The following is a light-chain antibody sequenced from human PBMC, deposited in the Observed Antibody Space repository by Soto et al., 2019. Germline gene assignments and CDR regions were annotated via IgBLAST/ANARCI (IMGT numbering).Light chain of an antibody. J-gene: IGKJ1*01. CDR1: QSVSSN. CDR2: GAS. CDR3: QQYSTRWT. Sequence: EIVMTQSPATLSVSPGERXXLXXXARQSVSSNLAWYQQKPGQAPRLLIYGASTRAAGIPARFSGSGSGTEFTLTISSLQSEDSAVYFCQQYSTRWTFGPGTKVEIK. V-gene: IGKV3-15*01.